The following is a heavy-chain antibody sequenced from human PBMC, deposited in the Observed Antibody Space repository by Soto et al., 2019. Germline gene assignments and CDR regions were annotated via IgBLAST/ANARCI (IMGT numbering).Heavy chain of an antibody. CDR2: VSGYNGNT. CDR3: VRAPRFVTAETGIRDFDY. D-gene: IGHD6-13*01. J-gene: IGHJ4*02. CDR1: GYIFTDYG. Sequence: GASVKVSCKASGYIFTDYGISWVLQAPWQLLEWMGWVSGYNGNTNYAQKFQGRVTMTTDTSTSTGFMELRSLRSDDTAVFYCVRAPRFVTAETGIRDFDYWGQGTLVTVSS. V-gene: IGHV1-18*01.